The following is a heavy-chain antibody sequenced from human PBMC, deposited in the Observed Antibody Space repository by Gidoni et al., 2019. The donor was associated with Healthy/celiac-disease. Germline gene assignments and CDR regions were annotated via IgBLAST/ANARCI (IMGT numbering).Heavy chain of an antibody. CDR3: ARDRDGSSWYFDAFDI. V-gene: IGHV1-3*01. J-gene: IGHJ3*02. CDR2: INAGNGNT. Sequence: QVQLVQSGAEVKKPGASVKVSCKASGYTFTSYAMHWVRQAPGQRLEWMGWINAGNGNTKYSQKFQGRVTITRDTSASTAYMELSSLRSEDTAVYYCARDRDGSSWYFDAFDIWGQGTMVTVSS. D-gene: IGHD6-13*01. CDR1: GYTFTSYA.